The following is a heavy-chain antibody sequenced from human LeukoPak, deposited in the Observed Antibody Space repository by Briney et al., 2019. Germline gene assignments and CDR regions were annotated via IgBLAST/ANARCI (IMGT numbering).Heavy chain of an antibody. Sequence: GGSLRLSCTASGFIFSDYWMHWVRQAPGKGLVWLPRINGDGSITVYADSVKGRFTISRDNARNTFYLQLNSLRVEDTAVYYCARPHTGFDSWGQGTLVTVSS. CDR3: ARPHTGFDS. CDR2: INGDGSIT. J-gene: IGHJ4*02. CDR1: GFIFSDYW. V-gene: IGHV3-74*01.